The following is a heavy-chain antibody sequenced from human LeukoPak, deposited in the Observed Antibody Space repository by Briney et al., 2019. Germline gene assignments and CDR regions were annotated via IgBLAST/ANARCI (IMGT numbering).Heavy chain of an antibody. D-gene: IGHD3-22*01. CDR2: IYYSGST. J-gene: IGHJ4*02. Sequence: PSETLSLTCTVSGGSISSSSYYWGWIRQPPGKRLEWIGSIYYSGSTYYNPSLKSRVTISVDTSKNQFSLKLSSVTAADTAVYYCARYNYYDSSGYKYWGQGTLVTVSS. CDR3: ARYNYYDSSGYKY. CDR1: GGSISSSSYY. V-gene: IGHV4-39*07.